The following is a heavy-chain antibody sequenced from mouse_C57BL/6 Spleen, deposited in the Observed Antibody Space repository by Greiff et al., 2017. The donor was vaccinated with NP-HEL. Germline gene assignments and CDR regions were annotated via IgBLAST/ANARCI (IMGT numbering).Heavy chain of an antibody. CDR2: IYPGDGDT. Sequence: VQLQQSGPELVKPGASVKISCKASGYAFSSSWMNWVKQRPGKGLEWIGRIYPGDGDTNYNGKFKGKATLTADKSSSTAYMQLSSLTSEDSAVYFCAEGGGYYDSSTHWYFDVWGTGTTVTVSS. D-gene: IGHD1-1*01. J-gene: IGHJ1*03. V-gene: IGHV1-82*01. CDR1: GYAFSSSW. CDR3: AEGGGYYDSSTHWYFDV.